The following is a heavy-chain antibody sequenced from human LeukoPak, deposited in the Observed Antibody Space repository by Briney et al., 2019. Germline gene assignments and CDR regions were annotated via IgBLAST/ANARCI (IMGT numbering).Heavy chain of an antibody. J-gene: IGHJ4*02. V-gene: IGHV3-30-3*01. D-gene: IGHD5-12*01. CDR3: ARDWADEYSGYLQLDY. CDR2: ISYDGSNK. Sequence: PGGSLRLSCAASGFTFSSYWMSWVRQAPGKGLEWVAVISYDGSNKYYADSVKGRFTISRDNSKNTLYLQMNSLRAEDTAVYYCARDWADEYSGYLQLDYWGQGTLVTVSS. CDR1: GFTFSSYW.